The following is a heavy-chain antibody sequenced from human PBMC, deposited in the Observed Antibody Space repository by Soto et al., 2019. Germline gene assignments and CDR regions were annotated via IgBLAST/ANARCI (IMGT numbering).Heavy chain of an antibody. Sequence: GGSLRLSCAASGFTFSSHAMSWFRQAPGKGLEWVSAISGSGGSTYYADSVKGRFTISRDNSKNTLYLQMNSLRAEDTAVYYCAKDPHGGAMRYFDYWGQGTLVTVSS. CDR1: GFTFSSHA. V-gene: IGHV3-23*01. CDR3: AKDPHGGAMRYFDY. J-gene: IGHJ4*02. CDR2: ISGSGGST. D-gene: IGHD3-16*01.